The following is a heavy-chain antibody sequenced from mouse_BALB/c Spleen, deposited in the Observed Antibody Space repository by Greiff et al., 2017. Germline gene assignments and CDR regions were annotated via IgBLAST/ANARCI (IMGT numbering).Heavy chain of an antibody. Sequence: EVQLQQSGAELVRPGALVKLSCKASGFNIKDYYMHWVKQRPEQGLEWIGWIDPENGNTIYDPKFQGKASITADTSSNTAYLQLSSLTSEDTAVYYCARGGVYYGYDYAMDYWGQGTSVTVSS. CDR3: ARGGVYYGYDYAMDY. CDR1: GFNIKDYY. D-gene: IGHD2-2*01. CDR2: IDPENGNT. V-gene: IGHV14-1*02. J-gene: IGHJ4*01.